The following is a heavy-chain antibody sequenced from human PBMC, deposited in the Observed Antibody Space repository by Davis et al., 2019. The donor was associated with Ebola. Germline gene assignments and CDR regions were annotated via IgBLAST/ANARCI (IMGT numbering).Heavy chain of an antibody. Sequence: SVKVSCKASGGTFSSYAISWVRQAPGQGLEWMGGIIPIFGTANYAQKFQSRVTMTTDTSTSTAYMELRSLRSDDTAVYYCARGPRIQLWLLEYYFDYWGQGTLVTVSS. J-gene: IGHJ4*02. V-gene: IGHV1-69*05. CDR2: IIPIFGTA. CDR3: ARGPRIQLWLLEYYFDY. CDR1: GGTFSSYA. D-gene: IGHD5-18*01.